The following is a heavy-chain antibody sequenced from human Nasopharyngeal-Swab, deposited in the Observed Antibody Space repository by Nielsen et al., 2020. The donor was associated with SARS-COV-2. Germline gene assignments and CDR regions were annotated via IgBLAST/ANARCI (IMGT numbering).Heavy chain of an antibody. Sequence: GSLKPSCATSGFTFSPYTITWVRQAPGKGLQWNSNITSGNSVQYANSVRGRFTISRDNAKNSLYLQMNSLTAEDTAVYYCARERGGGYGDYWGQGTLVTVSS. CDR2: ITSGNSV. D-gene: IGHD5-12*01. CDR1: GFTFSPYT. V-gene: IGHV3-48*04. CDR3: ARERGGGYGDY. J-gene: IGHJ4*02.